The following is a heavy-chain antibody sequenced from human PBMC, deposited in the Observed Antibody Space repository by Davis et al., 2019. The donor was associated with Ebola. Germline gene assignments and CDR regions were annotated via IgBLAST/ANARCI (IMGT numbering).Heavy chain of an antibody. CDR1: GFTFSSYG. D-gene: IGHD1-7*01. CDR2: IWYDGREK. J-gene: IGHJ6*02. V-gene: IGHV3-33*06. CDR3: AKVGQMKWNFRYAMDV. Sequence: GGSLRLSCAASGFTFSSYGMHWVRQAPGKGLEWVAVIWYDGREKFYSDSVKGRFTISRDNSKNTLYLQMNSLRAEDTAVYYCAKVGQMKWNFRYAMDVWGQGTTVTVSS.